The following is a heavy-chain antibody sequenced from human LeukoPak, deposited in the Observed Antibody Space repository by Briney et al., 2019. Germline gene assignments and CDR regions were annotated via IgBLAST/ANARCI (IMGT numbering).Heavy chain of an antibody. D-gene: IGHD1-26*01. CDR3: ARVGMAVGATVDY. V-gene: IGHV3-74*01. J-gene: IGHJ4*02. CDR2: INSDGSST. CDR1: GFTFSSYW. Sequence: PGGSLRLSCAASGFTFSSYWMHWVRQAPGKGLVWVSRINSDGSSTSYADSVKGRFTISRDNAKNTLYLQMNSLRAEDTAVYYCARVGMAVGATVDYWGQGILVTVSS.